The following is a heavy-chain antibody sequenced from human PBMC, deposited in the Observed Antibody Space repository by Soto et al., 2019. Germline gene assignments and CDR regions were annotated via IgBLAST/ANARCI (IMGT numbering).Heavy chain of an antibody. J-gene: IGHJ4*02. CDR3: ARDIRWLLNKGDY. CDR2: ISSSSSTI. V-gene: IGHV3-48*01. D-gene: IGHD2-15*01. Sequence: GGSLRLSCAASGFTFSSYSMNWVRQAPGKGLEWVSYISSSSSTIYYADSVKGRFTISRDNAKNSLYLQMNSLRAEDTAVYYCARDIRWLLNKGDYWGQGILVTVSS. CDR1: GFTFSSYS.